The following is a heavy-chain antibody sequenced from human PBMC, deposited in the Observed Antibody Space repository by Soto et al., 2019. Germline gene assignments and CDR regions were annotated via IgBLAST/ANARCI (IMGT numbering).Heavy chain of an antibody. V-gene: IGHV1-3*01. CDR3: ARGVNYDSSGYDAFDI. D-gene: IGHD3-22*01. J-gene: IGHJ3*02. Sequence: GASVKVSCKASGYTFTSYAMHWVRQAPGQRLEWMGWINAGNGNTKYSQKFQGRVTITRDTSASTAYMELSRLRSDDTAVYYCARGVNYDSSGYDAFDIWGQGTMVTVSS. CDR2: INAGNGNT. CDR1: GYTFTSYA.